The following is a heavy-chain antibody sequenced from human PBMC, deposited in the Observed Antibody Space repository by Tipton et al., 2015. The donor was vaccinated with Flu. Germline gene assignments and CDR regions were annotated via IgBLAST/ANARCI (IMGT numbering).Heavy chain of an antibody. Sequence: QLVQSGAEVKKPGASVKYSCKASGHTFINYQIYWVRQAPGQGLEWMGIIAPTTGSTTYAQKFQGRVSMTRDTSTNTVYMELRSLRSEDTAVYYCARGTGFSGQHSPYGIDVWGQGTTVTVSS. CDR3: ARGTGFSGQHSPYGIDV. J-gene: IGHJ6*02. V-gene: IGHV1-46*01. CDR1: GHTFINYQ. D-gene: IGHD1-26*01. CDR2: IAPTTGST.